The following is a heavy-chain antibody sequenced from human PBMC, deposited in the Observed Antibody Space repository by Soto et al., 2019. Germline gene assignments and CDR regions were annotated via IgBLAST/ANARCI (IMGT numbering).Heavy chain of an antibody. J-gene: IGHJ5*02. CDR3: EGGAKVYASGGWFDP. D-gene: IGHD2-8*01. CDR2: INHSGST. CDR1: GGSFSGYY. V-gene: IGHV4-34*01. Sequence: SETLSLTCAVYGGSFSGYYWSWIRQPPGKGLEWIGEINHSGSTNYNPSVKSRVTISVDTSKNQFSLMLSSVTAADTAVYYWEGGAKVYASGGWFDPWGQGTLVTVSS.